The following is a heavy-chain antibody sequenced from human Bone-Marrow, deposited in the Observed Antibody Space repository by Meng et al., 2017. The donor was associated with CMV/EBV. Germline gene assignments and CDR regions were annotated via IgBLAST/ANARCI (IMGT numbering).Heavy chain of an antibody. J-gene: IGHJ6*02. Sequence: GESLKISCAASGFTFSSYSMNWVRQAPGKGLEWVSSISSSSSYIYYADSVKGRFTISRDNSKNTLYLQMNSLRAEDTAVYYCAKEGSGWYYGMDVWGQGTTVTVSS. CDR3: AKEGSGWYYGMDV. CDR1: GFTFSSYS. V-gene: IGHV3-21*04. CDR2: ISSSSSYI. D-gene: IGHD6-19*01.